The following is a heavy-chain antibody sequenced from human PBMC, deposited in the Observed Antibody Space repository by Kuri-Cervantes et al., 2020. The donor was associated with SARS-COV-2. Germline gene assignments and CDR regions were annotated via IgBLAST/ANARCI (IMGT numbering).Heavy chain of an antibody. CDR3: ARGLSKRITIFGVVITGSYYGTDV. CDR1: GGSISSSSYY. CDR2: INHSGST. D-gene: IGHD3-3*01. J-gene: IGHJ6*02. V-gene: IGHV4-39*07. Sequence: GSLRLSCTVSGGSISSSSYYWGWIRQPPGKGLEWIGEINHSGSTNYNPSLKSRVTISVDTSKNQFSLKLSSVTAADTAVYYCARGLSKRITIFGVVITGSYYGTDVWGQGTAVTVSS.